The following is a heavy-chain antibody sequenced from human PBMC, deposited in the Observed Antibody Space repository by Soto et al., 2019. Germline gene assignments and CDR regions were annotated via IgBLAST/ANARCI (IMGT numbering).Heavy chain of an antibody. CDR1: GFTFSSYG. CDR3: ARGCGGDCYSGFDY. V-gene: IGHV3-33*01. J-gene: IGHJ4*02. CDR2: IWYDGSNK. Sequence: QVQLVESGGGVVQHGRSLRLSCAASGFTFSSYGMHWVRQAPGKGLEWVAVIWYDGSNKYYADSVKGRFTISRDNSKNTLYLQINSLRAEDTAVYYCARGCGGDCYSGFDYWGQGTLVTVSS. D-gene: IGHD2-21*02.